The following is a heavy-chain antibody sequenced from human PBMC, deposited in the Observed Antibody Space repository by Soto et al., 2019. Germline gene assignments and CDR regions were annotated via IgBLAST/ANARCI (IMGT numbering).Heavy chain of an antibody. V-gene: IGHV4-4*07. J-gene: IGHJ4*02. D-gene: IGHD1-20*01. CDR2: ISSTGNI. Sequence: SETLSLTCTVSGASISDYSWSWIRQPAGKGLEWMGRISSTGNIHYNPSFRSRFTMSIDTSRDQFSLRLTSVTAADTAVYYCARESGDNWICDAHCGQGPQVTVYS. CDR1: GASISDYS. CDR3: ARESGDNWICDAH.